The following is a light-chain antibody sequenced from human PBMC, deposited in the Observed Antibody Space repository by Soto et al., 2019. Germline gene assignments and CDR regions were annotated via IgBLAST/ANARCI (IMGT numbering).Light chain of an antibody. J-gene: IGLJ1*01. Sequence: SYIGGYNYVSWYQQHPGKAPKLLISDVTNRPSGVSNRFSGSKSANTASLTISGLQAEDEAEYYCSSYTSSTTFVFGPGTKVTVL. CDR2: DVT. CDR1: SYIGGYNY. V-gene: IGLV2-14*03. CDR3: SSYTSSTTFV.